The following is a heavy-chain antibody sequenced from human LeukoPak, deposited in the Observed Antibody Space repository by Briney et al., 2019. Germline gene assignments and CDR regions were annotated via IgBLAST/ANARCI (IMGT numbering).Heavy chain of an antibody. V-gene: IGHV3-33*01. Sequence: HPGGSLRLSCAASGFSFSNYGMHWVRQAPGKGLEWVAVIWYDGTSKYYADSVKGRFTISRDNSKNTLYLQMNSLRVEDTAVYYCVTPTTSTLDHYWGQGTLLTVSS. D-gene: IGHD5/OR15-5a*01. CDR2: IWYDGTSK. J-gene: IGHJ4*02. CDR1: GFSFSNYG. CDR3: VTPTTSTLDHY.